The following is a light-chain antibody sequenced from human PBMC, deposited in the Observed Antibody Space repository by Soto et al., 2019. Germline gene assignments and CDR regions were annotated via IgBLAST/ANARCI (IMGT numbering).Light chain of an antibody. CDR1: ISDVGSYDF. Sequence: QSALTQPASMSGSPGQSITISCSGTISDVGSYDFVSWYQQHPGKAPKVILYEVSHRPSGISSRFSGSKSGNTASLTISGLQAEDEADYYCSSYTSSTTLVFGGGTKLTVL. J-gene: IGLJ3*02. CDR3: SSYTSSTTLV. V-gene: IGLV2-14*01. CDR2: EVS.